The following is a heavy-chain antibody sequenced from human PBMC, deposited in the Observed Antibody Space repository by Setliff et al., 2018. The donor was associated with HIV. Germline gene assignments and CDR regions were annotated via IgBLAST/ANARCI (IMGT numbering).Heavy chain of an antibody. V-gene: IGHV3-23*01. Sequence: GGSLRLSCAASGFTFSSYSMSWVRQAPGKGLEWVSSITAGSSTTYYADSVKGRFTISRDNSKNTLYLQMDSLRAEDTAVYYCARGDFYDSSGYFTDAFDIWGQGTMVTVSS. J-gene: IGHJ3*02. D-gene: IGHD3-22*01. CDR1: GFTFSSYS. CDR2: ITAGSSTT. CDR3: ARGDFYDSSGYFTDAFDI.